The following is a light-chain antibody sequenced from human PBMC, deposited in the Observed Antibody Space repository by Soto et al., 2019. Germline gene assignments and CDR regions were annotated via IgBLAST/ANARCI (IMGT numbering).Light chain of an antibody. Sequence: EIVLTQSPATLSLSPGERATLSCRASQSVSSYLAWYQQKPGQAPRLLIYDASNRATGIPARFSGSGSGPDFTLPISSLEPEDFAVYRCQQRSNWPPWPFGQGTKVEIK. CDR2: DAS. J-gene: IGKJ1*01. V-gene: IGKV3-11*01. CDR1: QSVSSY. CDR3: QQRSNWPPWP.